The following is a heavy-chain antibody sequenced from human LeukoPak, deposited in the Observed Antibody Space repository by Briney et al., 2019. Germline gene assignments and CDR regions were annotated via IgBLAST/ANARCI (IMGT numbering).Heavy chain of an antibody. CDR1: GFSLRTSGVG. V-gene: IGHV2-5*01. D-gene: IGHD5-12*01. Sequence: SGPTLVHPPQPLTLTCTFSGFSLRTSGVGVGWIRQPPGKALEWLALIYWNDDKRYSPSLKSRLTITKDTSKNQVVLTMTNMDPVDTATYYCAHTTLYSGYDDFDYWGQGTLVTVSS. J-gene: IGHJ4*02. CDR2: IYWNDDK. CDR3: AHTTLYSGYDDFDY.